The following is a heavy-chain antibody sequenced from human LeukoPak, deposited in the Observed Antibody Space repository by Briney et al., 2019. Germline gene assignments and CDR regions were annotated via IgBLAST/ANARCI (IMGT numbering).Heavy chain of an antibody. CDR3: ARDEAAAGKYWYFDL. V-gene: IGHV4-34*01. D-gene: IGHD6-13*01. CDR2: INHSGST. CDR1: GGSFSGYY. J-gene: IGHJ2*01. Sequence: SETLSLTCAVYGGSFSGYYWSGIRQPPGKGLEWIGEINHSGSTNYNPSLKSRVTISVDTSKNQFSLKLSSVTAADTAVYYCARDEAAAGKYWYFDLWGRGTLVTVSS.